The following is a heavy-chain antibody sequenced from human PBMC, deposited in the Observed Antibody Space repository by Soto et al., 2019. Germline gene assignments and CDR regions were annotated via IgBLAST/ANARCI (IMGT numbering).Heavy chain of an antibody. CDR2: VNPNSGHT. CDR1: GYTFIDYD. V-gene: IGHV1-8*01. CDR3: ARGPSYYFYGSGYPAVDY. D-gene: IGHD3-22*01. Sequence: GASVKVSCKASGYTFIDYDINWVRQATGQGLEWMGWVNPNSGHTGYSQKFQGRVTMTRNISISTVYMELSSLRSEDTAVYYCARGPSYYFYGSGYPAVDYRGQRMLVTVSS. J-gene: IGHJ4*02.